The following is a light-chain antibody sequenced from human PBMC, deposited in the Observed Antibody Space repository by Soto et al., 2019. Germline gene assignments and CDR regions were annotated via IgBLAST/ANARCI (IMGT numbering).Light chain of an antibody. CDR1: QSVYSN. CDR3: QQYNNWPPVT. J-gene: IGKJ4*01. CDR2: GAS. Sequence: EIVTTQSPATLSVSPGERATLSCRASQSVYSNLAWYQQKPGQAPRLLIYGASTRATGIPARFSGSGAGTEFTLTISSLQSEDSAVYYCQQYNNWPPVTFGGGTKVEIK. V-gene: IGKV3D-15*01.